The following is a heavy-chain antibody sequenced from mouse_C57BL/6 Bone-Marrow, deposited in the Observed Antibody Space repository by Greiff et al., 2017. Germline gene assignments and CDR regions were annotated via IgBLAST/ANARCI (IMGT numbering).Heavy chain of an antibody. CDR3: ARWNYYGSSYGY. V-gene: IGHV1-81*01. Sequence: QVQLQQSGAELARPGASVKLSCKASGYTFTSYGISWVKQRTGQGLEWSGEIYPRSGNTYYNEKFKGKATLTADKSSSTAYMELRSLTSEDSAVYFCARWNYYGSSYGYWGQGTTLTVSS. D-gene: IGHD1-1*01. CDR1: GYTFTSYG. CDR2: IYPRSGNT. J-gene: IGHJ2*01.